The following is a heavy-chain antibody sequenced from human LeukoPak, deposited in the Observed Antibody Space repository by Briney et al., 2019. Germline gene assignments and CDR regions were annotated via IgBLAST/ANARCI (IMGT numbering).Heavy chain of an antibody. D-gene: IGHD1-14*01. CDR2: INPGGSSI. V-gene: IGHV3-74*01. CDR1: GFTFSSYW. Sequence: GGSLRLSCAASGFTFSSYWMHWVRQVPGKGLVWVARINPGGSSITYADSVKGRFTISRDNAKNTLYLQMDSLRAEDTGVYYCARSNQADYYRGQGTLVTVSS. J-gene: IGHJ4*02. CDR3: ARSNQADYY.